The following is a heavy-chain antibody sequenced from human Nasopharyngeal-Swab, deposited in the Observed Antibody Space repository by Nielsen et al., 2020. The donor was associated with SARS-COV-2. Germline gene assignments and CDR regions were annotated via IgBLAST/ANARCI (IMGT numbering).Heavy chain of an antibody. CDR3: ARSHIVVVTDAFDI. J-gene: IGHJ3*02. V-gene: IGHV1-2*04. CDR2: INPNSGGT. CDR1: GYTFTDYY. D-gene: IGHD2-21*02. Sequence: ASVKVSCQASGYTFTDYYMHWVRQAPGQGLAWMGWINPNSGGTNYAQKFQGWVTMTRDTSISTAYMELSRLRSDDTAVYYCARSHIVVVTDAFDIWGQGTMVTVSS.